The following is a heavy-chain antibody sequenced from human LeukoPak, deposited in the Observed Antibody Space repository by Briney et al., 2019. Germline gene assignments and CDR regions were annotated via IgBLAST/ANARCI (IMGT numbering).Heavy chain of an antibody. CDR3: TRHTTAAAGKFDY. CDR1: GFTFSGSA. D-gene: IGHD6-13*01. V-gene: IGHV3-73*01. J-gene: IGHJ4*02. CDR2: IRSKANSYAT. Sequence: GGSLKLSCAASGFTFSGSAMHWVRQASGKGLEWVGRIRSKANSYATAYAASVKGRFTISRDDSKNTAYLQMNSLKTEDTAVYYCTRHTTAAAGKFDYWGQGTLVTVSS.